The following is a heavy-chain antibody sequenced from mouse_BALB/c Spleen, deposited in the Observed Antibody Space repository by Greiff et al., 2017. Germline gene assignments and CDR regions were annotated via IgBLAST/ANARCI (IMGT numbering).Heavy chain of an antibody. J-gene: IGHJ4*01. CDR1: GFSLTSYG. CDR3: ARAAGKLGYAMDY. CDR2: IWAGGST. D-gene: IGHD1-3*01. V-gene: IGHV2-9*02. Sequence: VKLQESGPGLVAPSQSLSITCTVSGFSLTSYGVHWVRQPPGKGLEWLGVIWAGGSTNYNSALMSRLSISKDNSKSQVFLKMNSLQTDDTAMYYCARAAGKLGYAMDYWGQGTSVTVSS.